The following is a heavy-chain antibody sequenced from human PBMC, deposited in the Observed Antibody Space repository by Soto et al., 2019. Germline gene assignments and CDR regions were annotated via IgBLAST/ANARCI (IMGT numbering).Heavy chain of an antibody. CDR3: ARGTAIAGKHYYYYGMDV. Sequence: SVKVSCKASGGTFSSYAICWVRQAPGQGLEWMGGIIPIFGTANYAQKFQGRVTITADESTSTAYMELSSLRSEDTAVYYCARGTAIAGKHYYYYGMDVWGQGTTVTVSS. D-gene: IGHD5-18*01. V-gene: IGHV1-69*13. J-gene: IGHJ6*02. CDR2: IIPIFGTA. CDR1: GGTFSSYA.